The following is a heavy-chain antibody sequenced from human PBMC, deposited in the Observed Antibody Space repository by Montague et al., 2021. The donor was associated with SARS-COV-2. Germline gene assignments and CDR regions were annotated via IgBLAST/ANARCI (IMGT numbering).Heavy chain of an antibody. D-gene: IGHD2-15*01. V-gene: IGHV6-1*01. Sequence: CAISGDSVSSNTATWNWIRQSPSRGLEWLGRTYYRTKWYHDYAIXLISRITINPDTSKNQFSLQLSSVAPEDTVVFYCARTTTRMLYPENAFDIWGQGTMVTVSS. CDR3: ARTTTRMLYPENAFDI. CDR2: TYYRTKWYH. J-gene: IGHJ3*02. CDR1: GDSVSSNTAT.